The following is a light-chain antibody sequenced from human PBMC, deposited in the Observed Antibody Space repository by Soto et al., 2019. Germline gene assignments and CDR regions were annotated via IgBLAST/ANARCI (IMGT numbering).Light chain of an antibody. CDR1: QDINNY. CDR3: QQFDDLTFR. CDR2: DAS. J-gene: IGKJ5*01. Sequence: IKMTQSPSSLSSSVGDRVTITCQASQDINNYLNWYQQKRGQAPKLLIYDASGVEVGVPSRFSGSGSGTHFTLTISGLQPEDIATYYCQQFDDLTFRFGQGTRPAI. V-gene: IGKV1-33*01.